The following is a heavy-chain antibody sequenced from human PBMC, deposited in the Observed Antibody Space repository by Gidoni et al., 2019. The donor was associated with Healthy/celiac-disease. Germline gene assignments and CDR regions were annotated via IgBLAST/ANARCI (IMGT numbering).Heavy chain of an antibody. Sequence: EGQLVESGGGLVPPGGSRKLSRAAAGFTFSGSARHWVRQASGKGLGWVVRIRSTANSYATAYAASVKGRFTISRDDSKNTAYLQMNSLKTEDTAVYYCTRTPGADVWGQGTTVTVSS. V-gene: IGHV3-73*02. CDR1: GFTFSGSA. CDR2: IRSTANSYAT. D-gene: IGHD3-10*01. CDR3: TRTPGADV. J-gene: IGHJ6*02.